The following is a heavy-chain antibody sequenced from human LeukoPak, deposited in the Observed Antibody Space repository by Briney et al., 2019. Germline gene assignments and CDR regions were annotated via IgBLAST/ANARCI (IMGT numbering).Heavy chain of an antibody. J-gene: IGHJ4*02. CDR3: ANDYGDYAFDY. Sequence: GGSLRLSCAASGFTFSSYAMSWVRQAPGKGLEWVPAISGSAGSTYYADSVKGRFTISRDNSKNTLYLQMNSLRAEDTAVYYCANDYGDYAFDYWGQGTLVTVSS. D-gene: IGHD4-17*01. CDR1: GFTFSSYA. CDR2: ISGSAGST. V-gene: IGHV3-23*01.